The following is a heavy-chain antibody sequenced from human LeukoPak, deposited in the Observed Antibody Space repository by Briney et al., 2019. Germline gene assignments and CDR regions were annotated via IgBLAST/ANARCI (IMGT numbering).Heavy chain of an antibody. CDR3: ARDSRGWSASGISFDY. D-gene: IGHD2-15*01. J-gene: IGHJ4*02. V-gene: IGHV3-23*01. CDR1: GFTFSNHG. CDR2: ISPGGDTP. Sequence: PGGTLRLSCAASGFTFSNHGMNWVRQAPGKGLEWVSGISPGGDTPYYADSVRGRFTISRDNSKNTMYLQMNSLRAEDTAVYYCARDSRGWSASGISFDYWGQGTLVTVSS.